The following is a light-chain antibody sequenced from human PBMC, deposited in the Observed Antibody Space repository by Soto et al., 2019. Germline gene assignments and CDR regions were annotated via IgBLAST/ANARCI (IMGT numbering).Light chain of an antibody. J-gene: IGKJ4*01. Sequence: DIHLTQSPSLLSASVGDRVTITCRASQGISQYVSWYQQKPGKAPKLLIYEASSLESGVPSRFGGSGSGTEFTLTISSLQPDDFATYFCQQYDDYPLTFGGGTKVEIK. CDR1: QGISQY. CDR2: EAS. V-gene: IGKV1-5*03. CDR3: QQYDDYPLT.